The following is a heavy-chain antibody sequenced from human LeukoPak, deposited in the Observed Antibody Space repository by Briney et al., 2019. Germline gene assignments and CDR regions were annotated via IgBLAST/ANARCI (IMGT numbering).Heavy chain of an antibody. CDR2: IYYSGST. J-gene: IGHJ4*02. V-gene: IGHV4-59*01. Sequence: SETLSLTCTVSGASISSYYWSWIRQPPGKGLEWIGYIYYSGSTNYNPSLKTRVTISVDTSKTQFFLKLSSGTAADTAVYYCARVWCSSTSCPDYWGQGTLVTVSS. CDR3: ARVWCSSTSCPDY. D-gene: IGHD2-2*01. CDR1: GASISSYY.